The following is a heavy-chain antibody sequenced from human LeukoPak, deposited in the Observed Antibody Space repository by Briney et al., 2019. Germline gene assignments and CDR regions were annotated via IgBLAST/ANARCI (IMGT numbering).Heavy chain of an antibody. CDR3: ARTFYGNYASRAFDI. CDR1: GYSISSGYY. J-gene: IGHJ3*02. V-gene: IGHV4-38-2*01. CDR2: IYHSGST. Sequence: SETLFLTCAVSGYSISSGYYWGWIRQPPGKGLEWIGSIYHSGSTYYNPSLKSRVTISVDTSKNQFSLKLSSVTAADTAVYYCARTFYGNYASRAFDIWGQGTMVTVSS. D-gene: IGHD4-11*01.